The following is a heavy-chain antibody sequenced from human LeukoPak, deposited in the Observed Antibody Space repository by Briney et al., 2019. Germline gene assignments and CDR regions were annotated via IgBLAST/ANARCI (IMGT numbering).Heavy chain of an antibody. CDR2: ISYDGSNK. CDR1: GFTFSSYA. J-gene: IGHJ4*02. CDR3: ARAVVAGDFDY. V-gene: IGHV3-30-3*01. Sequence: QAGGSLRLSCAASGFTFSSYAMHWVRQAPGKGLEWVAVISYDGSNKYYADSVKGRFTISRDNSKNTLYLQMNSLRAEDTAVYYCARAVVAGDFDYWGQGTLVTVSS. D-gene: IGHD6-19*01.